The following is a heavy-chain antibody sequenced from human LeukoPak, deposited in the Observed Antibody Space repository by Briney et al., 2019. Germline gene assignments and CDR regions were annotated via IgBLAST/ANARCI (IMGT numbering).Heavy chain of an antibody. V-gene: IGHV3-11*01. Sequence: GGSLRLSCAASGFTFSDYYMSWIRQAPGKGMEWVSYISSSGSTIYHADSVKGRFTISRDNAKNSLYLQMNSLRAEDTAVYYCATRIWATPIDYWGQGTLVTVSS. J-gene: IGHJ4*02. D-gene: IGHD2-15*01. CDR3: ATRIWATPIDY. CDR1: GFTFSDYY. CDR2: ISSSGSTI.